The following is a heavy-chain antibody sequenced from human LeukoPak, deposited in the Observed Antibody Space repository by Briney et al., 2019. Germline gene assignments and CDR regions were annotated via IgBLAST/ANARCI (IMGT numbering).Heavy chain of an antibody. CDR1: GFTFSDHY. J-gene: IGHJ3*02. CDR3: AKSLFTSATGTGRAFHI. Sequence: GGSLRLSCAASGFTFSDHYMSWIRQAPGKGLEGVSAISGSGGSTYYADSVKGRFTISRDNSKNTLYLQMTSLRAEDTAEYYCAKSLFTSATGTGRAFHIWGQGTMVTVSS. CDR2: ISGSGGST. V-gene: IGHV3-23*01. D-gene: IGHD1-1*01.